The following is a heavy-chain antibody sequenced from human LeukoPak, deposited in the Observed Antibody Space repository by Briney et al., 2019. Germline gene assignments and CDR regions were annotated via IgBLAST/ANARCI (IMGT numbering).Heavy chain of an antibody. CDR1: GGPFSGYY. CDR2: INHSGST. CDR3: ASRRDGYTN. Sequence: SETLSLTCAVYGGPFSGYYWSWIRQPPGKGLEWIGEINHSGSTNYNPSLKSRVTISVDTSKNQFSLKLSSVTAADTAVYYCASRRDGYTNWGQGTLVTVSS. V-gene: IGHV4-34*01. D-gene: IGHD5-24*01. J-gene: IGHJ4*02.